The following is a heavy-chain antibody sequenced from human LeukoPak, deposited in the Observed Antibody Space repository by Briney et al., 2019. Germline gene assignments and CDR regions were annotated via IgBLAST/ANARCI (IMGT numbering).Heavy chain of an antibody. J-gene: IGHJ4*02. CDR3: ARDSKGAGTYDY. CDR2: ISAYNGNT. Sequence: ASVKVSCTASGYTFTSYGISWVRQAPGQGLEWMGWISAYNGNTNYAQKLQGRVTMTTDTSTSTAYMELRSLRSDDTAVYYCARDSKGAGTYDYWGQGTLVTVSS. D-gene: IGHD6-19*01. V-gene: IGHV1-18*01. CDR1: GYTFTSYG.